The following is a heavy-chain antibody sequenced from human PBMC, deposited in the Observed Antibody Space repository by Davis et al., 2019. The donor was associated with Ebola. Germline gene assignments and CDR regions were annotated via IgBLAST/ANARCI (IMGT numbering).Heavy chain of an antibody. CDR2: INQDGSEK. CDR3: ATEHSSSPYYYYYGMDV. V-gene: IGHV3-7*01. J-gene: IGHJ6*02. D-gene: IGHD6-13*01. Sequence: PGGSLRLSCAASGFTFSSYSMNWVRQAPGKGLEWVANINQDGSEKYYVDSVKGRFTISRDNAKNSLYLQMNSLRAEDTAVYYCATEHSSSPYYYYYGMDVWGQGTTVTVSS. CDR1: GFTFSSYS.